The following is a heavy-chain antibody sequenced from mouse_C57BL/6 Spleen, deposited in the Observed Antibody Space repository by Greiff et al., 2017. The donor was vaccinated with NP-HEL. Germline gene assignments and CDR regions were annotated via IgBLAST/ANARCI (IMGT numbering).Heavy chain of an antibody. V-gene: IGHV7-1*01. CDR3: ARGPSHLHWYFDV. CDR2: SRNKANDYTT. J-gene: IGHJ1*03. Sequence: EVMLVESGGGLVQSGRSLRLSCATSGFTFSDFYMEWVRQAPGKGLEWIAASRNKANDYTTEYSASVKGRFIVSRDTSQSILYLQMNALRAEDTAIYYCARGPSHLHWYFDVWGTGTTVTVSS. D-gene: IGHD6-1*01. CDR1: GFTFSDFY.